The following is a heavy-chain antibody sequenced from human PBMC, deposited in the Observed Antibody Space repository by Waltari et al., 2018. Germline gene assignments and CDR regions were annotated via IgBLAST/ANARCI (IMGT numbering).Heavy chain of an antibody. D-gene: IGHD6-19*01. V-gene: IGHV3-23*01. CDR3: ARGWYYFDY. CDR2: SIGSGGST. CDR1: GFTFSSYA. Sequence: EVQLLESGGGLVQPGGSLRLSCADSGFTFSSYAMSWVLQAPGKGLEWVAASIGSGGSTYYADAVKGRFTISSDNSKNTLYLQMNSLRAEDTAVYYGARGWYYFDYWGQGTLVTVSS. J-gene: IGHJ4*02.